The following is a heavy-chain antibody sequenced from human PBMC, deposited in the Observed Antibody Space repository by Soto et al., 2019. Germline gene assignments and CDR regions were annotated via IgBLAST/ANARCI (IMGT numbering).Heavy chain of an antibody. Sequence: PGGSLRLSCAASGFTFSSYAMHWVRQAPGKGLEWVAVISYDGSNKYYADSVKGRFTISRDNSKNTLYLQMNSLRAEDTAVYYCARGRDSSSSYFDYWGQGTLVTVSS. J-gene: IGHJ4*02. CDR2: ISYDGSNK. CDR3: ARGRDSSSSYFDY. V-gene: IGHV3-30-3*01. D-gene: IGHD6-6*01. CDR1: GFTFSSYA.